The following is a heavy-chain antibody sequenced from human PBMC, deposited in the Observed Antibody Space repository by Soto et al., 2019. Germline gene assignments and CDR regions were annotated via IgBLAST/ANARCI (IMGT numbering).Heavy chain of an antibody. CDR2: INPTGGT. Sequence: QVQLQQWGAGLLKPSETLSLTCAVYGGSFSGYYWSWVRQSPGKGLEWIGEINPTGGTNYNPSLKSRVTISVETSKAQFSLQLSSVTAADTAVYYCARTRATPASRNLDSWGQGTLVTVSS. V-gene: IGHV4-34*01. J-gene: IGHJ4*02. CDR1: GGSFSGYY. D-gene: IGHD1-1*01. CDR3: ARTRATPASRNLDS.